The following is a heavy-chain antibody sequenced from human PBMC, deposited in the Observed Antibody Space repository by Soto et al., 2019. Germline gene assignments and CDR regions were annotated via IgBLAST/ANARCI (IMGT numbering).Heavy chain of an antibody. J-gene: IGHJ6*02. CDR1: GYTFTGYY. CDR3: ARDLVSIFGVVGGYYGMDV. V-gene: IGHV1-2*02. D-gene: IGHD3-3*01. CDR2: INPNRGGT. Sequence: GASVKVSCKASGYTFTGYYLNWVRQAPGQGLEWLGWINPNRGGTNYAQKFQGRVTMTSDTSISTVYMELSRLRSDDTAVYYCARDLVSIFGVVGGYYGMDVWGQGTTVTVYS.